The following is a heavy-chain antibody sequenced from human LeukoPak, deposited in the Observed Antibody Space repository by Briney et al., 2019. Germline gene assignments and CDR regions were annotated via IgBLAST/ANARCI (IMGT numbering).Heavy chain of an antibody. J-gene: IGHJ4*02. V-gene: IGHV4-34*01. D-gene: IGHD5-12*01. Sequence: PSETLSLTCAVYGGSFSGYYWSWIRQPPGKGLEWIGEINHSGSTNYNPSLKSRVTISVDTSKNQFSLKLSSVTAADTAVYYCARGLDIVATNFDYWGQGTLVTVSS. CDR2: INHSGST. CDR3: ARGLDIVATNFDY. CDR1: GGSFSGYY.